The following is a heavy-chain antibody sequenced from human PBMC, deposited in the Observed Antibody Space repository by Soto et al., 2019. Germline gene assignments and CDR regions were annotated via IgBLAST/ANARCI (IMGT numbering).Heavy chain of an antibody. D-gene: IGHD2-2*01. J-gene: IGHJ6*03. CDR1: GFTFSSYG. Sequence: PGGSLRLSCAASGFTFSSYGMHWVRQAPGKGLEWVAVIWYDGSNKYYADSVKGRFTISRDNSKNTLYLQMNSLRAEDTAVYYCARDGAERLDIVVVPAAGGVVSYYMDVWGKGTTVTVSS. V-gene: IGHV3-33*01. CDR3: ARDGAERLDIVVVPAAGGVVSYYMDV. CDR2: IWYDGSNK.